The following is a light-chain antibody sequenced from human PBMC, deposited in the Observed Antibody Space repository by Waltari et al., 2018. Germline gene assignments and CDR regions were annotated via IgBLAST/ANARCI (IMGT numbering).Light chain of an antibody. CDR2: GAS. CDR3: QHYVRLPAT. J-gene: IGKJ1*01. Sequence: ELVLTQSPGTLSLSPGERATLSCRASQSVRGSLAWYQQNAGQAPRLLIYGASSRATGSPDRFSGSGSGTDFSLTISRREPEDFAVYYCQHYVRLPATFGQGTKVEI. CDR1: QSVRGS. V-gene: IGKV3-20*01.